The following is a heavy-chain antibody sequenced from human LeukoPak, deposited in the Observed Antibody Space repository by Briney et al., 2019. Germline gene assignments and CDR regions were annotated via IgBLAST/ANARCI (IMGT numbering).Heavy chain of an antibody. CDR1: GFTFSSYS. Sequence: GGSLRLSCAASGFTFSSYSMNWVRQAPGKGLEWVSYITSGSSTTYYVDSVKGRFTISRDSAKNSLYLQMDSLRVEDSAMYYCARLSPIDMKAVSYWYFDLWGRGTLVTVSS. V-gene: IGHV3-48*04. J-gene: IGHJ2*01. CDR3: ARLSPIDMKAVSYWYFDL. D-gene: IGHD3-22*01. CDR2: ITSGSSTT.